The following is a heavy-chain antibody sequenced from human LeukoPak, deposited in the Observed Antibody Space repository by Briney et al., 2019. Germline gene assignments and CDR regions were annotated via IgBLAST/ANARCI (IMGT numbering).Heavy chain of an antibody. Sequence: PSETLSLTCTVSGGSISSYFWSWIRQPPGKGLEWIGYIYYSGITNYNPSLKSRVTISVDMSKNQFSLKLSSVSVADTAVYYCARDNYDSRGAYHYHGMDVWGQGTTVTVSS. CDR1: GGSISSYF. CDR2: IYYSGIT. V-gene: IGHV4-59*01. CDR3: ARDNYDSRGAYHYHGMDV. J-gene: IGHJ6*02. D-gene: IGHD3-22*01.